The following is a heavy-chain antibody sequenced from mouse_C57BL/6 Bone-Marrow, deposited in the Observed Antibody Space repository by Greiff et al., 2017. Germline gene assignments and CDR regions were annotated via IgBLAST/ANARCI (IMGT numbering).Heavy chain of an antibody. Sequence: QVQLQQPGAELVMPGASVKLSCKASGYTFTSYWMHWMKQRPGQGLEWIGEIDPSDSYTNYNQKFKGKSTLTVDKSSSTAYMQLSSLTSEDSAVYYCARSKDYWGQGTTLTVSS. D-gene: IGHD1-3*01. CDR1: GYTFTSYW. CDR3: ARSKDY. CDR2: IDPSDSYT. V-gene: IGHV1-69*01. J-gene: IGHJ2*01.